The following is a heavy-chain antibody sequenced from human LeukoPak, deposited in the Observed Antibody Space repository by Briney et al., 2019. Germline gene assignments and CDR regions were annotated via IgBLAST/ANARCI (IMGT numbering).Heavy chain of an antibody. Sequence: GGSLRLSCAASGFTLSSYWMSWVRQAPGKGLEWVANIKEDGSEKYYVDSVKGRFTISRDNAKNSLYLQMNSLRAEDTAVYYCARIDIAGRLAPLDCWGQGTLVTVSS. D-gene: IGHD6-6*01. V-gene: IGHV3-7*01. CDR3: ARIDIAGRLAPLDC. CDR1: GFTLSSYW. CDR2: IKEDGSEK. J-gene: IGHJ4*02.